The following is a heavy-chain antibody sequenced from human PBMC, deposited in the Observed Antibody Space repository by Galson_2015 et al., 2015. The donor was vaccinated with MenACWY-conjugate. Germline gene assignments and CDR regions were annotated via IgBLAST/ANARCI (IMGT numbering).Heavy chain of an antibody. CDR1: AFTFSNAY. CDR3: TTHKPDSWGGLLFHFYMEI. V-gene: IGHV3-15*01. D-gene: IGHD2-21*01. J-gene: IGHJ6*03. CDR2: IKSQTDGGKI. Sequence: SLRLSCAGSAFTFSNAYMSWVRQAPGKGLEWVGRIKSQTDGGKIDYAAPVKGRFTISRDDSKNTLYLQMNSLKIEDTAVYYCTTHKPDSWGGLLFHFYMEIWGKGTTVSVSS.